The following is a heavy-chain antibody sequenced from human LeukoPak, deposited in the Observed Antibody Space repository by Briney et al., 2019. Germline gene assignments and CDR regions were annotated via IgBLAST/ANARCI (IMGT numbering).Heavy chain of an antibody. CDR3: AKDRWLQGYFDY. CDR1: GFTVSSNY. Sequence: GGSLRLSCAASGFTVSSNYMSWVRQAPGKGLEWVSVIYSGGSTYYADSVKGRFTISRDNSKNTLYLQMNSLRAEDTAVYYCAKDRWLQGYFDYWGQGTLVTVSS. D-gene: IGHD5-24*01. CDR2: IYSGGST. V-gene: IGHV3-53*05. J-gene: IGHJ4*02.